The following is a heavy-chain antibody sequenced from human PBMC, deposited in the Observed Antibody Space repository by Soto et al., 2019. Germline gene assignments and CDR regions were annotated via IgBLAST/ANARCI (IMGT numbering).Heavy chain of an antibody. Sequence: SVKVSCKASGGTFSSYAISWVRQAPGQGLEWMGGIIPIFGTANYAQKFQGRVTITADKSTSTAYMELSSLRSEDTAVYYCARLGIAVAGTLDYWGQGTLVTVSS. J-gene: IGHJ4*02. CDR1: GGTFSSYA. CDR2: IIPIFGTA. V-gene: IGHV1-69*06. CDR3: ARLGIAVAGTLDY. D-gene: IGHD6-19*01.